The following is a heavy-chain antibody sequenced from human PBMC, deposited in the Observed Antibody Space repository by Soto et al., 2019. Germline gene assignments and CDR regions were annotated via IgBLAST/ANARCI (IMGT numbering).Heavy chain of an antibody. CDR3: ARGYCSGGSCYQYFQH. Sequence: PSETLSLTCTVSGGSISSYYWSWIRQPPGKGLEWIGYIYYSGSTNYNPSLKSRVTISVDTSKNQFSLKLTSVTAADTAVYYCARGYCSGGSCYQYFQHWGQGTLVTVSS. V-gene: IGHV4-59*12. D-gene: IGHD2-15*01. J-gene: IGHJ1*01. CDR1: GGSISSYY. CDR2: IYYSGST.